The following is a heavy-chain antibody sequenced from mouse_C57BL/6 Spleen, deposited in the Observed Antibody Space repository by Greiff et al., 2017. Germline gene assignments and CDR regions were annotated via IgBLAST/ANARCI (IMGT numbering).Heavy chain of an antibody. D-gene: IGHD1-1*01. CDR1: GYSITSGYV. Sequence: EVQLVESGPGMVKPSQSLSLTCTVTGYSITSGYVWHWIRHFPGNKLEWRGYISYSGSTKYNPSLKSRISIAHYTSKNNFFLKLNSLTTEDTATYSCARGTTVVVFDYWGQGTTLTVSS. J-gene: IGHJ2*01. CDR2: ISYSGST. V-gene: IGHV3-1*01. CDR3: ARGTTVVVFDY.